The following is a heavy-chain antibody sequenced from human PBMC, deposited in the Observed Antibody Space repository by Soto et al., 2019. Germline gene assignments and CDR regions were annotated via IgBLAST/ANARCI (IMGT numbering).Heavy chain of an antibody. CDR1: GYTFTGYY. CDR2: INPDSGVT. J-gene: IGHJ6*02. V-gene: IGHV1-2*02. Sequence: GASVKVSCKASGYTFTGYYLHWVRQAPGQGLEWMGWINPDSGVTNYAQNSQGRVTMTRDTSISTAYMDLSSLRSDDTAVYFCARDPRKVTLGYYYGMDVWGQGTTVTAP. CDR3: ARDPRKVTLGYYYGMDV. D-gene: IGHD2-21*02.